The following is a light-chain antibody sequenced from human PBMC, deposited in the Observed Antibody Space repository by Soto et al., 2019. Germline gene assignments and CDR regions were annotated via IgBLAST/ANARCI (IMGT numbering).Light chain of an antibody. CDR1: SSDVGGYDY. V-gene: IGLV2-14*01. J-gene: IGLJ1*01. CDR3: SSYSISTAYL. CDR2: EVN. Sequence: QSFLTQPASVSGSPGRSITISCTGTSSDVGGYDYVSWYQLHPGKAPKLMVFEVNNRPSGVSYRFSGSKSGNTASLTISGLQAEDEADYFCSSYSISTAYLFGTGTKVTVL.